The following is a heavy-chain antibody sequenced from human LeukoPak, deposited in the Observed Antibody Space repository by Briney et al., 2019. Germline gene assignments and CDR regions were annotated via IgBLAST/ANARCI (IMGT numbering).Heavy chain of an antibody. CDR2: FDPEDGET. D-gene: IGHD2-2*01. CDR1: GYTLTELS. Sequence: ASVKVSCKVSGYTLTELSMHWVRQAPGKGLEWMGGFDPEDGETIYAQKFQGRVTMTEDTSTDTAYMELSSLRSEDTAVYYCATGGVVPAASHYYYYYMDVWGKGTTVTVSS. J-gene: IGHJ6*03. CDR3: ATGGVVPAASHYYYYYMDV. V-gene: IGHV1-24*01.